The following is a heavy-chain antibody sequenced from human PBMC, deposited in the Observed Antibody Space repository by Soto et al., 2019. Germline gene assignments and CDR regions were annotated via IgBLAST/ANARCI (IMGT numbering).Heavy chain of an antibody. Sequence: SETLSLTCTVSGGSISSYYWSWIRQPPGKGLEWIGYIYYSGSTNYNPSLKSRVTISVDTSKNQFSLKLSSVTAADTAVYYCARDSGGYSSGWPKYYYYYYGMDVWGQGTTVTVSS. J-gene: IGHJ6*02. CDR3: ARDSGGYSSGWPKYYYYYYGMDV. D-gene: IGHD6-19*01. CDR1: GGSISSYY. CDR2: IYYSGST. V-gene: IGHV4-59*01.